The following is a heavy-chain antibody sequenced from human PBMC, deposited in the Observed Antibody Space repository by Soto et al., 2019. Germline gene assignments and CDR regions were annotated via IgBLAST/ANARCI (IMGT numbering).Heavy chain of an antibody. J-gene: IGHJ6*02. V-gene: IGHV1-69*06. CDR2: IIPIFGTA. Sequence: SVKVSSKASGRTYSRNAISWVRQAPGQGLEWMGGIIPIFGTANYAQKFQGRVTITADKSTSTAYMELSSLRSEDTAVYYCARRRWATVMVYYYFYAMDLWG. D-gene: IGHD5-18*01. CDR3: ARRRWATVMVYYYFYAMDL. CDR1: GRTYSRNA.